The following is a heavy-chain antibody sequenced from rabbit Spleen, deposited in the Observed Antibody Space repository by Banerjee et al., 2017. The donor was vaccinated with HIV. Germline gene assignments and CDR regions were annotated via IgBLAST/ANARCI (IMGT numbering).Heavy chain of an antibody. CDR1: GFSFSSSDY. CDR3: ARDSASSFSSYGMDL. Sequence: QSLEESGGGLVQPEGSLALTCKASGFSFSSSDYICWVRQAPGKGLEWISCIAGSSSGFTYSATWAKGRFTISKTSPTTVTLQMTSLTAADTATYFCARDSASSFSSYGMDLWGQGTLVTVS. CDR2: IAGSSSGFT. D-gene: IGHD8-1*01. J-gene: IGHJ3*01. V-gene: IGHV1S40*01.